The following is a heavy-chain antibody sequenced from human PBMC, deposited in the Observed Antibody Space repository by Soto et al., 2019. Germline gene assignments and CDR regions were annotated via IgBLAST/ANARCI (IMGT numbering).Heavy chain of an antibody. CDR3: ARGRYGDY. CDR2: ISAQNGNT. Sequence: QVHLVQSGAEVKKPGASVKVSCKGSGYAFTTYGITWVRQAPGQGLEWMGWISAQNGNTNYAQKLQGRVTVTRDTSTSTAYMELRSLTSEYTAVYYCARGRYGDYWGQGALVTVSS. J-gene: IGHJ4*02. CDR1: GYAFTTYG. V-gene: IGHV1-18*01. D-gene: IGHD1-1*01.